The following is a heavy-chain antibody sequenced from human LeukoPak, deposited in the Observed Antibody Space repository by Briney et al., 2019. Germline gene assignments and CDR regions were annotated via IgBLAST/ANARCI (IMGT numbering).Heavy chain of an antibody. V-gene: IGHV1-46*01. CDR2: INPSGGST. CDR1: GNSITSYY. Sequence: ASVKVSCKASGNSITSYYMHWVRQAPGQGLEWMGIINPSGGSTSAAEKLQGRVTMNRDTSTSTVYMELSSLRSKDTAVYYCARTYGGNQYFDYWGQGTLVTVSS. D-gene: IGHD4-23*01. CDR3: ARTYGGNQYFDY. J-gene: IGHJ4*02.